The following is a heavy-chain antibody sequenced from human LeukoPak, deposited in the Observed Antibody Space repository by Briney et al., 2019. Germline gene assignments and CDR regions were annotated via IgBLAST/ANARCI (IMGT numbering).Heavy chain of an antibody. CDR2: IKQDGSEK. J-gene: IGHJ4*02. CDR3: AKEYTGTFSPFPSYFDN. D-gene: IGHD1-26*01. CDR1: GFTFSNYW. Sequence: PGGSLRLSCAASGFTFSNYWMSWVRQAPGKGLEWVANIKQDGSEKYYVDSVRGRFTISRDNAKNSLYLQMNSLRAEDTAIYYCAKEYTGTFSPFPSYFDNWGQGTLVTVSS. V-gene: IGHV3-7*03.